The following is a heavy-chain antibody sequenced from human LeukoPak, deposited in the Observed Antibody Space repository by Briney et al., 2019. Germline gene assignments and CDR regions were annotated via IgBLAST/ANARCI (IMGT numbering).Heavy chain of an antibody. Sequence: SETLSLTCAFSGYSISSGYYWGWIRQPPGKGMEWIGSIYHSGSTYYNPSLKSRVTISVDTSKNQFSLKLSSVTAADTAVYYCASLIPIAARLYDDWGQGTLVTVFS. CDR2: IYHSGST. J-gene: IGHJ4*02. CDR3: ASLIPIAARLYDD. V-gene: IGHV4-38-2*01. D-gene: IGHD6-6*01. CDR1: GYSISSGYY.